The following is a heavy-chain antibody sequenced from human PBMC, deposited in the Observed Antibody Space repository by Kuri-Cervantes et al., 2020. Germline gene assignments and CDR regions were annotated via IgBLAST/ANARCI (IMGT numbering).Heavy chain of an antibody. J-gene: IGHJ4*02. CDR1: GYTFTSYA. V-gene: IGHV1-3*04. Sequence: ASVKVSCKASGYTFTSYAIHWVRQAPGQRLEWMGWINTGNGKTKYSQKFQGRVTITRDTSASTAYMELSSLRSEDTAVYYCARGLMRKDITMVRGVIAYWGQGTLVTVSS. CDR3: ARGLMRKDITMVRGVIAY. D-gene: IGHD3-10*01. CDR2: INTGNGKT.